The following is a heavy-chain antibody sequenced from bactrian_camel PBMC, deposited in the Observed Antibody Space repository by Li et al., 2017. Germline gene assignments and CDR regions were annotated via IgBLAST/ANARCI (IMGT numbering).Heavy chain of an antibody. CDR3: AADASVYDCYSFSWRRGDQFGY. CDR2: IDSDGS. V-gene: IGHV3S53*01. Sequence: HVQLVESGGGSAQPGGSLKLSCVASGDTSKNKYNFMAWFRQAPGNGREEVAAIDSDGSKYADSVKGRFTISKDNAKNTLYLQMNSLNPEDTAMYYCAADASVYDCYSFSWRRGDQFGYWGQGTQVTVS. D-gene: IGHD3*01. CDR1: GDTSKNKYNF. J-gene: IGHJ6*01.